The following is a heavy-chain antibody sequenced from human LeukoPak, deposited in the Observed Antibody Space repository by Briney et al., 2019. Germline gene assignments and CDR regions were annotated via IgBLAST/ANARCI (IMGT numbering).Heavy chain of an antibody. CDR2: ISGSGGST. J-gene: IGHJ4*02. V-gene: IGHV3-23*01. D-gene: IGHD5-18*01. CDR1: GFTFSSYA. CDR3: AKDGYSYGDSTGYFDY. Sequence: GGSLRLSCAASGFTFSSYAMSWVRQAPGKGLEWVSAISGSGGSTYYADSVKGRFTISCDNSKNTLYLPLNSLRAEDTAVYYCAKDGYSYGDSTGYFDYWGQGTLVTVSS.